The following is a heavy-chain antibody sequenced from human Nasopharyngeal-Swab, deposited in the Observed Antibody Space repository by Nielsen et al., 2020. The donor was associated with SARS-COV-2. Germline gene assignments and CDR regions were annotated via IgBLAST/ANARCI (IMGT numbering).Heavy chain of an antibody. D-gene: IGHD4-23*01. CDR2: ISYDGSNK. CDR3: ASAYGGSYWYFDL. CDR1: GFTFSSYA. V-gene: IGHV3-30-3*01. J-gene: IGHJ2*01. Sequence: GGSLRLSCAAPGFTFSSYAVHWVRQAPGKGLEWVAVISYDGSNKYYADSVKGRFTISRDNSKNTLYLQMNSLRAEDTAVYYCASAYGGSYWYFDLWGRGTLVTVSS.